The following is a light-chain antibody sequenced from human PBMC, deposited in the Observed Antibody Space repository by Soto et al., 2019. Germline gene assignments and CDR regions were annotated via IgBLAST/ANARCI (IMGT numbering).Light chain of an antibody. J-gene: IGLJ3*02. CDR2: DNN. CDR3: GSWDSSLRVVM. V-gene: IGLV1-51*01. CDR1: SSNIGNNW. Sequence: QSVLTQPPSVSVAPGQRVTISCSGSSSNIGNNWVSWYQQFPATAPKLLIFDNNKRPSGIPDRFSGSKSGTSATLDITGLQTGDEADYYCGSWDSSLRVVMFGGGTKLTVL.